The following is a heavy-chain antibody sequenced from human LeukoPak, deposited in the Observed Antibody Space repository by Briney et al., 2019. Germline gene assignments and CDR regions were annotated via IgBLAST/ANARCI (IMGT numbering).Heavy chain of an antibody. V-gene: IGHV3-21*01. J-gene: IGHJ4*02. CDR2: ISSSSSYI. D-gene: IGHD3-16*01. CDR1: GFTFSSYS. Sequence: GGSLRLSCAASGFTFSSYSMNWVCQAPGKGLEWVSSISSSSSYIYYADSVKGRFTISRDNAKNSLYLQMNSLRAEDTAVYYCARDLGNGGRNRYYFDYWGQGTLVTVSS. CDR3: ARDLGNGGRNRYYFDY.